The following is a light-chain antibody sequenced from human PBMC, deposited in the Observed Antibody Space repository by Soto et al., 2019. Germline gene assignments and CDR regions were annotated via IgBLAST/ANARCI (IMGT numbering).Light chain of an antibody. CDR3: PPSTNLPPIT. V-gene: IGKV3-15*01. J-gene: IGKJ5*01. CDR1: QSVSSN. CDR2: GAS. Sequence: EIVMTQSPATLSVSPAERATLSCRASQSVSSNLAWYQQKPGQAPRLLIYGASTRATGIPARFSGSGSGTEFTLTISSLQSEFFVVIYCPPSTNLPPITSGYGTRLGIK.